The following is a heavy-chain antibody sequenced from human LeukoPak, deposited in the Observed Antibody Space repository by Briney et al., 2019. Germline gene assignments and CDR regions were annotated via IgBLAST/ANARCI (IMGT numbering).Heavy chain of an antibody. J-gene: IGHJ4*02. CDR3: AKVTYGSGTYGAFDY. CDR1: GFTFSSYG. CDR2: IRGSGTST. V-gene: IGHV3-23*01. D-gene: IGHD3-10*01. Sequence: GGSLRLSCAASGFTFSSYGMSWVRQAPGKGLEWVSCIRGSGTSTYYADSVKGRFTISRDNSKNTLYLQMNSLRAEDTAVYYCAKVTYGSGTYGAFDYWGQGTLVTVSS.